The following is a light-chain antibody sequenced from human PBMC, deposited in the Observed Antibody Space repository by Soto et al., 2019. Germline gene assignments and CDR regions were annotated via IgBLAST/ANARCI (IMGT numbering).Light chain of an antibody. V-gene: IGKV3-15*01. J-gene: IGKJ2*01. CDR3: QQYGYWPPET. CDR2: GAS. CDR1: QSVSRN. Sequence: EVVLTQSPATLSVSPGDRATLSCRASQSVSRNLAWYQQKPGQAPRLLIYGASTRATGVPARFSGSGSATEFTLSISSLQSEDVGVYYCQQYGYWPPETFCQGTKLEI.